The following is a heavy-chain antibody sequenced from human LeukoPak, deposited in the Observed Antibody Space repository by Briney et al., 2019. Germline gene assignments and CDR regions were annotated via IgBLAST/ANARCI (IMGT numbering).Heavy chain of an antibody. CDR1: GGSISSGNYY. CDR2: MYGSGST. CDR3: ASGIVRAYSYYMDI. V-gene: IGHV4-61*02. Sequence: SLTLSLTCNVSGGSISSGNYYWSWIRQPAGKGLELIGRMYGSGSTVYNPSLKGRVTISADTSKSQFSLKLSSVTAADTAVYYCASGIVRAYSYYMDIWGKGTTVTVSS. D-gene: IGHD1-1*01. J-gene: IGHJ6*03.